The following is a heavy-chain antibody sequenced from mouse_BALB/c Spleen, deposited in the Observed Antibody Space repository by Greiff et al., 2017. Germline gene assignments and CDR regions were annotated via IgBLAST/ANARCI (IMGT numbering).Heavy chain of an antibody. CDR2: IYPYNGGT. CDR1: GYTFTDYN. V-gene: IGHV1S29*02. D-gene: IGHD1-1*01. Sequence: VQLQQSGPELVKPGASVKISCKASGYTFTDYNMHWVKQSHGKSLEWIGYIYPYNGGTGYNQKFKSKATLTVDNSSSTAYMELRSLTSEDSAVYYCARVITTVVAGFDYWGQGTTLTVSS. CDR3: ARVITTVVAGFDY. J-gene: IGHJ2*01.